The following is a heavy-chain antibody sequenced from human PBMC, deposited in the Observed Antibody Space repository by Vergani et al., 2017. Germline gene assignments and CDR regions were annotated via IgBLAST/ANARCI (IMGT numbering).Heavy chain of an antibody. CDR3: VRDPWESGGPYSGC. Sequence: QVQLRQWGAGLVKPSETLSLTCGIYGDSLRGHYWGWIRQPPGKGLEWIGSISHSGYTFYSPSLKSRVSMSVDTSKNQFSLRVNSVTAADTAVYYCVRDPWESGGPYSGCWGRGTLVSVSS. J-gene: IGHJ4*02. CDR2: ISHSGYT. D-gene: IGHD2-15*01. CDR1: GDSLRGHY. V-gene: IGHV4-38-2*02.